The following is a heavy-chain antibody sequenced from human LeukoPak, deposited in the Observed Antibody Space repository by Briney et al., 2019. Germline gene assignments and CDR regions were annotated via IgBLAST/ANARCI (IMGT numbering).Heavy chain of an antibody. V-gene: IGHV3-23*01. CDR1: GFTFSSYA. Sequence: GGSLRLSCAASGFTFSSYAMTWVRQAPGKGLEWVSAISGSGGSTYYADSVKGRFTISRDSSKNTLYLQMNSLRAEDTGVYYCAIYGSGSYFEYWGQGTLVTVSS. D-gene: IGHD3-10*01. CDR2: ISGSGGST. J-gene: IGHJ4*02. CDR3: AIYGSGSYFEY.